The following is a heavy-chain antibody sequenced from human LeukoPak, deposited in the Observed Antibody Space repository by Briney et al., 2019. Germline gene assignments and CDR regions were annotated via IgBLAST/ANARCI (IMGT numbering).Heavy chain of an antibody. D-gene: IGHD5-24*01. CDR3: AGRGDGNLYYFDH. CDR2: IKQDGGEK. Sequence: GGSLRLSCAASKFTFSDYSMSWVRQAPGKGLEWVANIKQDGGEKYYVDSVKGRFTISRDNAKNSLYLQMNSLRPEDTAVYYCAGRGDGNLYYFDHWGQGTLVTASS. J-gene: IGHJ4*02. CDR1: KFTFSDYS. V-gene: IGHV3-7*04.